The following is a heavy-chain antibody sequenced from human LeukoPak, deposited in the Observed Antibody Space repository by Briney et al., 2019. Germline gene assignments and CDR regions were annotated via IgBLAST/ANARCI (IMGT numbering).Heavy chain of an antibody. J-gene: IGHJ3*02. CDR2: ISSSGSTI. V-gene: IGHV3-11*01. D-gene: IGHD3-22*01. CDR1: GFTFSVYY. Sequence: PGGSLRLSCAASGFTFSVYYMSWTRHAPGKGLEWVSYISSSGSTIYHADSVKGRFTISRDNAKTSLYLQMNSLRAEDTAVYYCAREVVYDSSGYYSGDAFDIWGQGTMVTASS. CDR3: AREVVYDSSGYYSGDAFDI.